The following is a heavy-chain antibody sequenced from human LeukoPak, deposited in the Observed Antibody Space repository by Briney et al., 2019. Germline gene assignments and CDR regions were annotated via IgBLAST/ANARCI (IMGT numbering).Heavy chain of an antibody. CDR1: GVTLSPYG. V-gene: IGHV3-30*18. Sequence: PGGSLRLSCAASGVTLSPYGMHWVRQAPGKGLEWVAVISYEGGTQHYADSVRGRFIISRDNPRTTLYLHMNILRTEATAVYYCAKEGTPQVSTWYDLWGQGTQVIVSS. CDR2: ISYEGGTQ. J-gene: IGHJ5*02. D-gene: IGHD3-10*01. CDR3: AKEGTPQVSTWYDL.